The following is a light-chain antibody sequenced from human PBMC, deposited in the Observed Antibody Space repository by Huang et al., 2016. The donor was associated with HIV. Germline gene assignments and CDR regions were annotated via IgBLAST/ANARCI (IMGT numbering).Light chain of an antibody. CDR2: ATS. J-gene: IGKJ2*01. CDR3: QRYYNTPYT. Sequence: DIQMTQSPSSLSASVGDRVTITCRASQGITKSLVWYQQKPGKAPKLLVFATSRLERGVPSRFSGSGSGTNFTLTISSLQPEDFATYYCQRYYNTPYTFGQGTKLEIK. V-gene: IGKV1-NL1*01. CDR1: QGITKS.